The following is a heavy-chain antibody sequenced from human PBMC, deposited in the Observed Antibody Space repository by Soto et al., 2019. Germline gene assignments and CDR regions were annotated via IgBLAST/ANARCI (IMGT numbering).Heavy chain of an antibody. CDR3: ARDLIGRSDH. V-gene: IGHV4-31*03. CDR2: IYYTGRT. J-gene: IGHJ5*02. Sequence: QVQLQESGPGLVKPSQTLSLTCTVSGGSISSGGYYWSWIRQHPGKGLEWIGYIYYTGRTNYNPSLKSRISMSVDTSKNQFSMKLTSVTAADTALYFCARDLIGRSDHWGPGTLVTVSS. D-gene: IGHD1-26*01. CDR1: GGSISSGGYY.